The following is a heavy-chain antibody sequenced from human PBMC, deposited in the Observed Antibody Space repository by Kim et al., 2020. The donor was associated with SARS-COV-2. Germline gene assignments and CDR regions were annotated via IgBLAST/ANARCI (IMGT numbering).Heavy chain of an antibody. J-gene: IGHJ4*01. CDR1: GFTFSNYS. CDR3: ARDLTTYRYADLYFDY. V-gene: IGHV3-7*01. CDR2: INRDGSGK. Sequence: GGSLRLSCAASGFTFSNYSMRWIRQAPGKGLECVSNINRDGSGKFYVNSVKGRFTISRDNSKNALYLQMNSLRAEDMAVYYCARDLTTYRYADLYFDY. D-gene: IGHD4-17*01.